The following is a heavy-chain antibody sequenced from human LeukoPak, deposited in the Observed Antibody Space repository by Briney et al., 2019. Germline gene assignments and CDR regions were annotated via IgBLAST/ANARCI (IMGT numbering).Heavy chain of an antibody. V-gene: IGHV3-7*01. D-gene: IGHD3-16*01. J-gene: IGHJ4*02. Sequence: GGSLRLSCTASGFTFSNYWMSWVRQAPGKGLEWVANIEKFGIEKYYVDSVRGRFTISRDNAKNSLWLQMDSLRAEDTAVYYCARLYDDIWGISCPNFYFDFWGQGTLVTVSS. CDR2: IEKFGIEK. CDR3: ARLYDDIWGISCPNFYFDF. CDR1: GFTFSNYW.